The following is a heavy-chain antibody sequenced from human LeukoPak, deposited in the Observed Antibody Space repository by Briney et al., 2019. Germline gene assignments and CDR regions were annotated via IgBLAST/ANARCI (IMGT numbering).Heavy chain of an antibody. CDR1: GGTFSSHA. J-gene: IGHJ4*02. Sequence: ASVKVSCKASGGTFSSHAISWVRQAPGQGLEWMGGIIPIFGTANYAQKFQGRVTITTDESTSTAYMELSSLRSEDTAVYYCARGGTIFGVVINFDYWGQGTLVTVSS. CDR2: IIPIFGTA. CDR3: ARGGTIFGVVINFDY. D-gene: IGHD3-3*01. V-gene: IGHV1-69*05.